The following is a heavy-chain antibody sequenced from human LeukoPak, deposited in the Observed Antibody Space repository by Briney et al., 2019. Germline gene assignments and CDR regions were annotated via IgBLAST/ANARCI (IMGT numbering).Heavy chain of an antibody. Sequence: ASVKVSCKASGYIFTSYNMNWVRQAPGQGLDWMGIINPSGGSTNYAQKFQGRVTMTRDTSTSTVYMELNSLRSEDTAVYYCARFAVHRRLAVTGQFGLDYWGQGTLVTVSS. CDR3: ARFAVHRRLAVTGQFGLDY. CDR1: GYIFTSYN. J-gene: IGHJ4*02. CDR2: INPSGGST. D-gene: IGHD6-19*01. V-gene: IGHV1-46*01.